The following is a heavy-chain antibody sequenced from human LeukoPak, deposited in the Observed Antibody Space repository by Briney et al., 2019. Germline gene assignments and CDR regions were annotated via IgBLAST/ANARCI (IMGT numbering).Heavy chain of an antibody. V-gene: IGHV3-74*01. CDR3: ARDINWALGNP. D-gene: IGHD1-1*01. CDR1: GFAFSDSW. Sequence: TGGSLRLSCAASGFAFSDSWMHWVRQAPGKGLVWVSHTNSDVSTTSYADSVKGRFTISRDSAKNTLYLQMNSLRVEDTAVYYCARDINWALGNPWGQGTLVIVSS. CDR2: TNSDVSTT. J-gene: IGHJ5*02.